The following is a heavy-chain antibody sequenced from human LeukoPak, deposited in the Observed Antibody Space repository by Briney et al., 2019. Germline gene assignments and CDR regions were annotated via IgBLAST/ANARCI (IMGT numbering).Heavy chain of an antibody. CDR3: ASGGRVYYFDY. CDR2: INPNSGGT. V-gene: IGHV1-2*02. J-gene: IGHJ4*02. D-gene: IGHD3-16*01. Sequence: GASVKLSCKASGYTVTCYYIHWGRQAPGQGLEWMGWINPNSGGTNYAPKFQGRVTMPRDTSISSAYMELSRLRSDDTAVYYCASGGRVYYFDYWGQGTLVTVSS. CDR1: GYTVTCYY.